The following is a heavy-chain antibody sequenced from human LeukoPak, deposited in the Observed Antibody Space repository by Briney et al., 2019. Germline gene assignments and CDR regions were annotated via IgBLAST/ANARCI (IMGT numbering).Heavy chain of an antibody. D-gene: IGHD5-12*01. CDR2: INWNGGST. J-gene: IGHJ4*02. CDR1: GFTFDDYG. CDR3: ARVRGYPYYFDY. Sequence: GGSLRLSCAASGFTFDDYGMSWVRQAPGKGLEWVSAINWNGGSTGYADSVKGRFNISRDNARNSLYLQMNSLRAEDTAVYYCARVRGYPYYFDYWGQGTLVTVSS. V-gene: IGHV3-20*04.